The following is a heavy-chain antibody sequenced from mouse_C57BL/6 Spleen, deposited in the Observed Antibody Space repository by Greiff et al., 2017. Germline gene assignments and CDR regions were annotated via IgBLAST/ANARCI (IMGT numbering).Heavy chain of an antibody. CDR2: ISSGSSTN. D-gene: IGHD1-1*01. CDR1: GFTFSDYG. V-gene: IGHV5-17*01. Sequence: EVQVVESGGGLVKPGGSLKLSCAASGFTFSDYGMHWVRQAPEKGLEWVAYISSGSSTNYYADTVKGRFTISRDNAKNTLCLQMTSLRSEDTAMCYCAKIGSSYDYWGKGTTLTVSS. CDR3: AKIGSSYDY. J-gene: IGHJ2*01.